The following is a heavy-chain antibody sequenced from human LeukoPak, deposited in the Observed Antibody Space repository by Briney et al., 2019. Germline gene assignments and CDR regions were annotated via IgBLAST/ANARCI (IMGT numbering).Heavy chain of an antibody. CDR1: GYTFTSNY. CDR2: ISPSGGST. D-gene: IGHD1-26*01. CDR3: ARDNSQYSGSYYEWDAFDI. Sequence: ASVKVSCKAFGYTFTSNYMHWVRQAPGQGPEWMGVISPSGGSTTYAQKFQGRVTMTRDTSISTAYMELSRLRSDDTAVYYCARDNSQYSGSYYEWDAFDIWGQGTMVTVSS. J-gene: IGHJ3*02. V-gene: IGHV1-2*02.